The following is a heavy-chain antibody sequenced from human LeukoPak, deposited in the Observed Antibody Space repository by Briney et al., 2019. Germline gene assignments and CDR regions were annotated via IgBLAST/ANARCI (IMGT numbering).Heavy chain of an antibody. Sequence: PSQTLSLTCTVSGGSINSGSYYWSWIRQPAGKGLEWIERIYRSGRTNYNPSLKSRVTMSVDTSKSQFSLKLTSVTAADTAVYYCARGNSGEGTYYNSRWFDPWGQGTLVTVSS. V-gene: IGHV4-61*02. CDR2: IYRSGRT. D-gene: IGHD3-10*01. J-gene: IGHJ5*02. CDR1: GGSINSGSYY. CDR3: ARGNSGEGTYYNSRWFDP.